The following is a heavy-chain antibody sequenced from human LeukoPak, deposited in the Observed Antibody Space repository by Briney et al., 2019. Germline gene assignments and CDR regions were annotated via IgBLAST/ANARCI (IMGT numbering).Heavy chain of an antibody. CDR2: ISYDGSNK. Sequence: GRSLRLSCAASGFTFSSYAMHWVRQAPGKGLEWVAVISYDGSNKYYADSVKGRFTISRDNSKNTLYLQMNSLRAEDTAVYYCARVSYRITMVRGVLDYWGQGTLVTVSS. D-gene: IGHD3-10*01. CDR1: GFTFSSYA. CDR3: ARVSYRITMVRGVLDY. V-gene: IGHV3-30-3*01. J-gene: IGHJ4*02.